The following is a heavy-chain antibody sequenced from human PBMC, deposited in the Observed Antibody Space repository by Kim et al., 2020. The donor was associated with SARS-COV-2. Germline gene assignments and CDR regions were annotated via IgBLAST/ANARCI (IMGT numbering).Heavy chain of an antibody. J-gene: IGHJ5*02. CDR1: GFTFSSYA. CDR3: AKDGYSSGSRPRGWFDP. V-gene: IGHV3-23*01. CDR2: ISGSGGST. D-gene: IGHD6-19*01. Sequence: GGSLRLSCAASGFTFSSYAMSWVRQAPGKGLEWVSAISGSGGSTYYADSVKGRFTISRDNSKNTLYLQMNSLRAEDTAVYYCAKDGYSSGSRPRGWFDPWGQGTLVTVSS.